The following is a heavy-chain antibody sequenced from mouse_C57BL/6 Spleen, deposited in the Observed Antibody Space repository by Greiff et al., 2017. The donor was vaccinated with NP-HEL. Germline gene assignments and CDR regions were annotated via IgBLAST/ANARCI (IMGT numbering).Heavy chain of an antibody. V-gene: IGHV1-64*01. D-gene: IGHD2-5*01. Sequence: QVQLKESGAELVKPGASVKLSCKASGYTFPRYWMHWVKQRPGQGLEWIGMIHPNSGSTNYNEKFKSKATLTVDKSSSTAYMQLSSLTSEDAAVYYCARGGYSNPFAYWGQGTLVTVSA. CDR3: ARGGYSNPFAY. J-gene: IGHJ3*01. CDR1: GYTFPRYW. CDR2: IHPNSGST.